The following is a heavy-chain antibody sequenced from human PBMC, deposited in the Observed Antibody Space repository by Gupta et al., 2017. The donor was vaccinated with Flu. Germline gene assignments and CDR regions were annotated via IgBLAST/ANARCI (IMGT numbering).Heavy chain of an antibody. CDR3: AKNRVAGAISYYYGLDV. CDR2: ISASGSRT. Sequence: PGKGLEWISGISASGSRTYYAESVKGRFTISRDTSKNTLYLQMNSLRADDTAIYYCAKNRVAGAISYYYGLDVWGQGTTVTVSS. D-gene: IGHD1-26*01. V-gene: IGHV3-23*01. J-gene: IGHJ6*02.